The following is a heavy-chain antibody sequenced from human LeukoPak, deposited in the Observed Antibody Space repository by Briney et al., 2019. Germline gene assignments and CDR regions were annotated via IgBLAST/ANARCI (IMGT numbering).Heavy chain of an antibody. J-gene: IGHJ4*02. CDR3: ARLYYGSGSYYNLALDY. V-gene: IGHV4-39*01. D-gene: IGHD3-10*01. Sequence: SKTLSLTCTVSGGSISSSSYYWGWIRQPPGKGLEWIGSIYYSGSTYYNPSLKSRVTISVDTSKNQFSLKLSSVTAADTAVYYCARLYYGSGSYYNLALDYWGQGTLVTVSS. CDR2: IYYSGST. CDR1: GGSISSSSYY.